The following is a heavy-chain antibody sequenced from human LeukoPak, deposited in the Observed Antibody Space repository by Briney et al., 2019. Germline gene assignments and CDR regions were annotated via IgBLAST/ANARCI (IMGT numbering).Heavy chain of an antibody. CDR3: ASLGYCSSTSCPDHDY. J-gene: IGHJ4*02. CDR2: XXPSGGST. D-gene: IGHD2-2*01. Sequence: GLXWXXXXXPSGGSTSYAQKFQGRVTMTRDTSTSTVYMELSSLRSEDTAVYYCASLGYCSSTSCPDHDYWGQGTLVTVSS. V-gene: IGHV1-46*01.